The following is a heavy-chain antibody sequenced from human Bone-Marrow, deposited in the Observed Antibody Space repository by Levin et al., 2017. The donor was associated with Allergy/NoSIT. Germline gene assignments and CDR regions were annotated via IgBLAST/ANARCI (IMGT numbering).Heavy chain of an antibody. CDR2: ISSSSDYI. Sequence: LSLTCAGSGFTFSRYSMNWVRQVPGKGLEWVASISSSSDYIYYADAVKGRFTISRDDGMNSVHLQMNSLRAEDTAVYYCRTSSWYDGLDVWGQGTTVMVSS. CDR3: RTSSWYDGLDV. J-gene: IGHJ6*02. CDR1: GFTFSRYS. D-gene: IGHD2-2*01. V-gene: IGHV3-21*01.